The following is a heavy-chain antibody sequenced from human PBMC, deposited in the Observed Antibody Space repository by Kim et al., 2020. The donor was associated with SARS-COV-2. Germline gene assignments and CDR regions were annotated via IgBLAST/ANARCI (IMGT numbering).Heavy chain of an antibody. CDR1: GFTFSSYG. V-gene: IGHV3-30*18. J-gene: IGHJ4*02. Sequence: GGSLRLSCAASGFTFSSYGMHWVRQAPGKGLEWVAVISYDGSNKYYADSVKGRFTISRDNSKNTLYLKMNSLRDEDTAVYYCAKGSSLSYWGQGTLVTVSS. CDR3: AKGSSLSY. CDR2: ISYDGSNK.